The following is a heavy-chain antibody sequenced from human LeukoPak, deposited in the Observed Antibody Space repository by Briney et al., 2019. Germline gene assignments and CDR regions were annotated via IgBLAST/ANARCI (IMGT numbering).Heavy chain of an antibody. V-gene: IGHV3-53*01. Sequence: GGSLRLSCAVSGFTVSGNYMSWVRQAPGKGLEWVSLIYSGGTTYYADSVKGRFTISRDNSKNTLYLQMNSLKASDTAMYYCARRYRAAFFLYAFDIWGQGTMVTVSS. J-gene: IGHJ3*02. CDR2: IYSGGTT. D-gene: IGHD6-13*01. CDR1: GFTVSGNY. CDR3: ARRYRAAFFLYAFDI.